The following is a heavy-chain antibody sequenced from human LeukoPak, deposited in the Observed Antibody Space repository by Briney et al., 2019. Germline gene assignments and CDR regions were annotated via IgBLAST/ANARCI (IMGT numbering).Heavy chain of an antibody. Sequence: ASVKVSCKAYGYTFTSYAMSWVRQAPGQGLEWMGWISAYNGNTNYAQKLQGRVTMTTDTSTSTAYMELRSLRSEDTAVYYCARRPAYDFYRLYGMDVWGQGTTVTVSS. CDR3: ARRPAYDFYRLYGMDV. CDR1: GYTFTSYA. D-gene: IGHD3-3*01. CDR2: ISAYNGNT. V-gene: IGHV1-18*01. J-gene: IGHJ6*02.